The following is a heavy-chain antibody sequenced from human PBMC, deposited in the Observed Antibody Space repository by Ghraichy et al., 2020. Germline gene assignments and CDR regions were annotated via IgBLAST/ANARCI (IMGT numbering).Heavy chain of an antibody. Sequence: GGSLRLSCAASGFTFSIYAMSWVRQAPGRGLEWVASISGDGGHTYYADSVKGRFTISRDNLKNTLFLKMNSLRAEDTAVFYCAKAKQLYYFDSWGQGALVIVSS. CDR2: ISGDGGHT. CDR3: AKAKQLYYFDS. J-gene: IGHJ4*02. CDR1: GFTFSIYA. D-gene: IGHD5-24*01. V-gene: IGHV3-23*01.